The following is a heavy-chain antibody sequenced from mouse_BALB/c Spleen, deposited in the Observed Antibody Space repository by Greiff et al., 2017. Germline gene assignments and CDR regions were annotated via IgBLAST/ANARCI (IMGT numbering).Heavy chain of an antibody. CDR1: GFTFNTYA. V-gene: IGHV10-1*02. CDR2: IRSKSNNYAT. Sequence: EVQGVESGGGLVQPKGSLKLSCAASGFTFNTYAMNWVRQAPGKGLEWVARIRSKSNNYATYYADSVKDRFTISRDDSQSMLYLQMNNLKTEDTAMYYGVRHGNYAMDYWGQGTSVTVSS. CDR3: VRHGNYAMDY. J-gene: IGHJ4*01. D-gene: IGHD2-1*01.